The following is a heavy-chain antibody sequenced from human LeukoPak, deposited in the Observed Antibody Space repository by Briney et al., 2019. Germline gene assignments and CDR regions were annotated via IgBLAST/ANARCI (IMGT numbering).Heavy chain of an antibody. CDR2: ISSSSTTI. CDR1: GFTFSKYN. D-gene: IGHD3-3*01. V-gene: IGHV3-48*01. Sequence: GGSLRLSCAASGFTFSKYNMNWVRQAPGKGLEWVSYISSSSTTIYLADSVKGRFTISRDNAQNSLYLQMNSLRAEDTAVYYCAKESRVLYYDFWSGYCYWGQGTLVTVSS. CDR3: AKESRVLYYDFWSGYCY. J-gene: IGHJ4*02.